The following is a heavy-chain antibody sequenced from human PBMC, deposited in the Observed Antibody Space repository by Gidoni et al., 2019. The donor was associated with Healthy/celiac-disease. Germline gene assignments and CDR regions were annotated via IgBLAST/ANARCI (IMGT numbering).Heavy chain of an antibody. D-gene: IGHD3-9*01. J-gene: IGHJ4*02. CDR1: GGSISSSSYY. V-gene: IGHV4-39*01. CDR2: IYYSGST. Sequence: QLPLQESGPGLVKPSETLSLTCTVPGGSISSSSYYWGWIRQPPGKGLEWIGSIYYSGSTYYNPSLKSRVTISVDTSKNQFSLKLSSVTAADTAVYYCAIDWLDFDYWGQGTLVTVSS. CDR3: AIDWLDFDY.